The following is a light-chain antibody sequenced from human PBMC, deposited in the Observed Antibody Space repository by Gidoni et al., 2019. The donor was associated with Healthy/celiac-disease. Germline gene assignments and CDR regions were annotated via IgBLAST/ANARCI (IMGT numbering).Light chain of an antibody. J-gene: IGKJ1*01. CDR2: AAY. CDR1: QSISSY. CDR3: QQSYSTPET. V-gene: IGKV1-39*01. Sequence: DIQMTQSPSSLSASVGDRVTITCRASQSISSYLNLYQQKPGKAPKHLIYAAYSLQSGVPSRFGGSGYGTDFTLTISSLQPEDFETYYCQQSYSTPETFGQGTKVEIK.